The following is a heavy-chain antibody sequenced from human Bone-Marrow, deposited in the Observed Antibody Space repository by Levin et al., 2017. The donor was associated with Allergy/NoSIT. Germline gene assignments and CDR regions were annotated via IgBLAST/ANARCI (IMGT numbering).Heavy chain of an antibody. CDR1: GFPFDDYA. CDR2: INWKGNSM. J-gene: IGHJ6*02. Sequence: LSLTCAASGFPFDDYAMHWVRQGPGKGLEWVSSINWKGNSMDYADSVKGRFVISRDNARNSLHLQMNSLRPEDTAFYFCAKDSRSSSSMDYYYYSGMDVWGQGATVTVSS. D-gene: IGHD6-6*01. CDR3: AKDSRSSSSMDYYYYSGMDV. V-gene: IGHV3-9*01.